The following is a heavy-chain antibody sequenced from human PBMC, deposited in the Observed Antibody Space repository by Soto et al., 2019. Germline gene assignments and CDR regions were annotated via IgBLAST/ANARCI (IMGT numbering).Heavy chain of an antibody. V-gene: IGHV1-69*13. CDR3: ARDLGRSSAMAV. CDR2: IIPIFGTA. Sequence: SVKVSFKASGGTFSSYAISWVRQAPGQGLEWMGGIIPIFGTANYAQKFQGRVTITADESTSTAYMELSSLRSEDTAVYYCARDLGRSSAMAVWGQGATVTVSS. CDR1: GGTFSSYA. J-gene: IGHJ6*02. D-gene: IGHD6-6*01.